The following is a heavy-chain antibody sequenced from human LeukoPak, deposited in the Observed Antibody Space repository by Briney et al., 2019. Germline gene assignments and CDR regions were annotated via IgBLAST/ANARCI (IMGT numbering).Heavy chain of an antibody. Sequence: ASVKVSCKASRYTFTDYYMHWVRQAPGQGLEWVGWIIPNSGGTNYAQKFQGRVTMTWDTSISTAYIELSRLRSDDTAVYYCARGEGVATILKPDAFDIWGQGTMVTVSS. CDR3: ARGEGVATILKPDAFDI. CDR1: RYTFTDYY. CDR2: IIPNSGGT. V-gene: IGHV1-2*02. D-gene: IGHD5-12*01. J-gene: IGHJ3*02.